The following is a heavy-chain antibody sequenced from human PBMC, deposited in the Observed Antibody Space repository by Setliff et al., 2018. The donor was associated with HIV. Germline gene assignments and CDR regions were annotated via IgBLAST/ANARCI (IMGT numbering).Heavy chain of an antibody. Sequence: PGGSLRLSCAASGFSFSNSWMNWVRQVPGKGLVWVSRINYDASVITYADSVKGRFTISRDNAKSTLFLQMNSLRAEDTAVYYCAKAPCRAVGSCRVDYWGQGTLVTVSS. V-gene: IGHV3-74*01. CDR1: GFSFSNSW. CDR2: INYDASVI. D-gene: IGHD2-15*01. J-gene: IGHJ4*02. CDR3: AKAPCRAVGSCRVDY.